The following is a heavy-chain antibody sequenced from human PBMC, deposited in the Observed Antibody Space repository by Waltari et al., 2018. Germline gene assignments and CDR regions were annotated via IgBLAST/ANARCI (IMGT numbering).Heavy chain of an antibody. CDR1: GDSMSSSDW. J-gene: IGHJ4*02. V-gene: IGHV4-4*02. D-gene: IGHD2-15*01. Sequence: QLQLDESGPGLVKPSGTLSPTCAVSGDSMSSSDWWSWVRQPPGKGLEWIGQIQRSGRTNYNPSFASRVTMSIDTSNNNFSLRVTSATAADTAVYYCARDRGKGIYLDSWGQGTLVTVSP. CDR2: IQRSGRT. CDR3: ARDRGKGIYLDS.